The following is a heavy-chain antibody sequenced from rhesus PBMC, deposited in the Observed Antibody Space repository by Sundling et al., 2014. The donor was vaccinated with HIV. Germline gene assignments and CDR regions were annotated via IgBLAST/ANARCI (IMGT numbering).Heavy chain of an antibody. J-gene: IGHJ5-1*01. CDR1: GASISGAYA. CDR3: ARLLVGSFDV. V-gene: IGHV4-76*01. D-gene: IGHD1-44*01. CDR2: LFGSIGST. Sequence: QVQLQESGPGLVKPSETLSLTCGVSGASISGAYAWTWIRQSPGKGLEWIGHLFGSIGSTYYNPSLKSRVTISTDTSQNQFSLRLTSVTAADTAVYFCARLLVGSFDVWGPGVLVTVSS.